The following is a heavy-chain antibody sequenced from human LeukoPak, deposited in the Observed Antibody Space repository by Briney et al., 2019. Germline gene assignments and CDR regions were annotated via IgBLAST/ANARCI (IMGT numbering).Heavy chain of an antibody. CDR3: ARGQQMYYDFWSGYKNYWYFDL. CDR2: ISAYNGNT. CDR1: GYTFTSYG. D-gene: IGHD3-3*01. J-gene: IGHJ2*01. V-gene: IGHV1-18*01. Sequence: ASVKVSCKASGYTFTSYGISWVRQAPGQGLEWMGWISAYNGNTNYAQKLQGRVTMTTDTSTSTAYMELRSLRSDDTAVYYCARGQQMYYDFWSGYKNYWYFDLWGRGTLVTVSS.